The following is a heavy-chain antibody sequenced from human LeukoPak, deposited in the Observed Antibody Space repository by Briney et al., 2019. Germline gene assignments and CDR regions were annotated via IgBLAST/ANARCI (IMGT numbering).Heavy chain of an antibody. CDR1: GGSISSSSYY. CDR3: ASVRNYDFWSGYPDY. Sequence: SETLSLTCTVSGGSISSSSYYWGWIRQPPGTGLEWIGSIYYSGSTYYNPSLKSRVTISVDRSKNQFSLKLSSVTAADTAVYYCASVRNYDFWSGYPDYWGQGTLVTVSS. D-gene: IGHD3-3*01. J-gene: IGHJ4*02. CDR2: IYYSGST. V-gene: IGHV4-39*01.